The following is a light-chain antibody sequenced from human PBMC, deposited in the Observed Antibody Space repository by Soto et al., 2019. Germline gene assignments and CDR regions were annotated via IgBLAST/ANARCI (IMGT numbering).Light chain of an antibody. V-gene: IGLV2-14*03. J-gene: IGLJ1*01. CDR2: DVS. CDR3: SSYTTSNTRQIV. CDR1: SSDVGGYNY. Sequence: QSVLTQPASVSGSPGQSITISCTGTSSDVGGYNYVSWYQHHPGEAPKLMIYDVSNRPSGVSNRFSGSKSGNTASLTISGLQPEDEADYYYSSYTTSNTRQIVFGTGTKVTVL.